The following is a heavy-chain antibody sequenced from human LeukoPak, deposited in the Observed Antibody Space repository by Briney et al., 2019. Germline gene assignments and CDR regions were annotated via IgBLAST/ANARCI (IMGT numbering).Heavy chain of an antibody. V-gene: IGHV4-39*07. Sequence: PSETLSLTCTVSGGSISSRSYYWGWIRQPPGKGLEWIGSIYHSGSAYYNPSLKSPVTMSLDTTKNQISLRLSSVTAADTAVYYCARMEWVSLYVFDYWGQGTLVTVSS. D-gene: IGHD3-3*01. J-gene: IGHJ4*02. CDR3: ARMEWVSLYVFDY. CDR1: GGSISSRSYY. CDR2: IYHSGSA.